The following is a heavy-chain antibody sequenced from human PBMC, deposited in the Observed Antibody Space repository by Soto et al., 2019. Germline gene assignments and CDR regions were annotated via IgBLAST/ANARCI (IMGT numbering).Heavy chain of an antibody. V-gene: IGHV3-66*01. CDR2: IYTGGTT. Sequence: EVQLVESGGGLDQPGGSLRLSCAASGFTVSTYYMTWVRQAPGMGLEWVSVIYTGGTTYYADSVKGRFTISRDNSKNTLYLQMHSLRAEDTAVYYCARVESGYDYYYYYYMDLWGKGTTVTVSS. CDR1: GFTVSTYY. CDR3: ARVESGYDYYYYYYMDL. J-gene: IGHJ6*03. D-gene: IGHD5-12*01.